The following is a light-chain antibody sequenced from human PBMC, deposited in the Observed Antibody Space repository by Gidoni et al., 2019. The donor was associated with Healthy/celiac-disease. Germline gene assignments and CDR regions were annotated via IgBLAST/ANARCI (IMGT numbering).Light chain of an antibody. J-gene: IGKJ5*01. V-gene: IGKV3-20*01. CDR3: QQYGSSIT. Sequence: EIVFTQSPGPLSLSPGERATLSCRASQSVSSSYLAWYQQKPGQAPRLLIYGASSRATGIPDRFSGSGSGTDFTLTISRLEPEDFAVYYCQQYGSSITFGQGTRLEIK. CDR2: GAS. CDR1: QSVSSSY.